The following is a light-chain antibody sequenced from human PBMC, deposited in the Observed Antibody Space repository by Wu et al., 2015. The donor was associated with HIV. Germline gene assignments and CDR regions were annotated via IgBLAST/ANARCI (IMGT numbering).Light chain of an antibody. V-gene: IGKV3-15*01. CDR1: QSVSSN. J-gene: IGKJ2*01. Sequence: EIVLTQSPGTLSLSPGERATLSCRASQSVSSNLAWYQQKPGQAPRLLIYAASTRATGIPARFSGSGSVTEFTLTISSMQSEDFAIYYCQQYSNWPRTFGQGTKLEIK. CDR2: AAS. CDR3: QQYSNWPRT.